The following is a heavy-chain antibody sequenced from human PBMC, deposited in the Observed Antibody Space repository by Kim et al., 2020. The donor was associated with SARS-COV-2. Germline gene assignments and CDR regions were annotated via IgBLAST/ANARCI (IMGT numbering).Heavy chain of an antibody. D-gene: IGHD4-17*01. CDR3: TRGLHDYHSPWDY. CDR2: IRTKGYGGTT. J-gene: IGHJ4*02. V-gene: IGHV3-49*04. Sequence: GGSLRLSCTASGFTFGDYAMGWVRQAPGKGLEWVGFIRTKGYGGTTECAASVKGRFTISRDDSKSIAYLQMNSLKAEDTAVYYCTRGLHDYHSPWDYWGQGTLVTVSS. CDR1: GFTFGDYA.